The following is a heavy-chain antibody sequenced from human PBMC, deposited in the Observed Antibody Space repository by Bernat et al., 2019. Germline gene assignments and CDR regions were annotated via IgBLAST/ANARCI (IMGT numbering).Heavy chain of an antibody. V-gene: IGHV3-30*02. J-gene: IGHJ4*02. Sequence: QVQLVESGGGVVQPGGSLRLSCAASGFTFSSYGMHWVRQAPGKGLEWVAFIRYDGSKKNYAHSVKGRFTISRDNSKTTLYLQMNSLRAEDTSVYYCAKDGGSYYVDYYWCQGTLVTVSS. D-gene: IGHD1-26*01. CDR2: IRYDGSKK. CDR1: GFTFSSYG. CDR3: AKDGGSYYVDYY.